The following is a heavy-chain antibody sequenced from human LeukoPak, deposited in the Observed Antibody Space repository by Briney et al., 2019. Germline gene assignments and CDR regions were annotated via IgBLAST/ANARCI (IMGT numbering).Heavy chain of an antibody. J-gene: IGHJ6*02. CDR2: IYYGGST. CDR1: GGSISSGGYY. D-gene: IGHD6-6*01. CDR3: ARGSSTFYYYYGMDV. V-gene: IGHV4-31*03. Sequence: SETLSLTCTVSGGSISSGGYYWSWIRQHPGKGLEWIGYIYYGGSTYYNPSLKSRVTISVDTSKNQFSLKLSSVTAADTAVYYCARGSSTFYYYYGMDVWGQGTTVTVSS.